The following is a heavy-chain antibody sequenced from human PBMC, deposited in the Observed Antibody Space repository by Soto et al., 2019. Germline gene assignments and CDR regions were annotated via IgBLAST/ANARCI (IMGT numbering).Heavy chain of an antibody. Sequence: SXTLSLTCTVSDGSISSSSYYWGWIRQPPGKGLEWIGSIYYSGSTYYNPSLKSRVTISVDTSKNQFSLKLSSVTAADTAVYYCANWREHWFDPWGQGTLVTVSS. V-gene: IGHV4-39*01. D-gene: IGHD1-1*01. CDR1: DGSISSSSYY. J-gene: IGHJ5*02. CDR2: IYYSGST. CDR3: ANWREHWFDP.